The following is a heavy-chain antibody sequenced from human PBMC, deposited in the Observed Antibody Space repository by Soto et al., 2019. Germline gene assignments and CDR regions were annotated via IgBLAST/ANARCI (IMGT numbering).Heavy chain of an antibody. CDR3: AKAFIAAAGIGMDV. Sequence: PGGSLRLSCAASGFTFSSYGMHWVRQAPGKGLEWVAVISYDGSNKYYADSVKGRFTISRDNSKNTLYLQMNSLRAEDTAVYYCAKAFIAAAGIGMDVWGQGTTVTVSS. V-gene: IGHV3-30*18. CDR2: ISYDGSNK. D-gene: IGHD6-13*01. J-gene: IGHJ6*02. CDR1: GFTFSSYG.